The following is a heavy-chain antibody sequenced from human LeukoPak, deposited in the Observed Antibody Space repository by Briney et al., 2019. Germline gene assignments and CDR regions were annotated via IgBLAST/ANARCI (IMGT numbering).Heavy chain of an antibody. D-gene: IGHD2-15*01. CDR1: GGSFSGYY. V-gene: IGHV4-34*01. J-gene: IGHJ4*02. Sequence: SETLSLTCAVYGGSFSGYYWSWIRQPPGKGLEWIGEINHSGSTNYNPSLKSRVTISVDTSKNQSSLKLSSVTAADTAVYYCARGEVVAALDYWGQGTLVTVSS. CDR3: ARGEVVAALDY. CDR2: INHSGST.